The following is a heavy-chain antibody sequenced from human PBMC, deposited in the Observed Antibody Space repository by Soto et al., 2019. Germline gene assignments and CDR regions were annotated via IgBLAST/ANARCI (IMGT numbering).Heavy chain of an antibody. Sequence: QVQLQESGPGLVEPSQTLSLVCSVSGDPLRYGGYYWSWVRQSPGKALEWIGFVYHTGATYYHPSLESRVTMAVDMPKNEFSLKLTSVTAADTATYYCAREGHSSWEWLDPWGQGIMVTVSS. CDR1: GDPLRYGGYY. CDR3: AREGHSSWEWLDP. V-gene: IGHV4-31*03. D-gene: IGHD1-26*01. CDR2: VYHTGAT. J-gene: IGHJ5*02.